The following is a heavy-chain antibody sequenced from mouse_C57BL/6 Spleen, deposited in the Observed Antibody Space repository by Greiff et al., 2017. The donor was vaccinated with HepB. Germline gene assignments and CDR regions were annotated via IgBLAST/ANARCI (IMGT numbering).Heavy chain of an antibody. J-gene: IGHJ3*01. D-gene: IGHD1-1*01. CDR3: ARLLRGAWFAY. Sequence: VQLQQSGAELVMPGASVKLSCKASGYTFTSYWMHWVKQRPGQGLEWIGEIDPSDSYTNYNQKFKGKSTLTVDKSSSTAYMQLSSLTSEDSAVYYCARLLRGAWFAYWGQGTLVTVSA. CDR1: GYTFTSYW. V-gene: IGHV1-69*01. CDR2: IDPSDSYT.